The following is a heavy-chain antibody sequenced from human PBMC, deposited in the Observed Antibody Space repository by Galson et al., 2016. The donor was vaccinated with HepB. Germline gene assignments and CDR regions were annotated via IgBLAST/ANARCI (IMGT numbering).Heavy chain of an antibody. Sequence: TLSLTCTVSGDSITSGNYYWAWVRQPAGKGLEWLGRVYITGTSKYNPPPQSRLTLSADTSKNHFSLGLSSVTAADTAVYFCARIGLSAGQIYHAFVVWGRGTLVTVSS. CDR2: VYITGTS. CDR1: GDSITSGNYY. D-gene: IGHD3-10*01. CDR3: ARIGLSAGQIYHAFVV. J-gene: IGHJ3*01. V-gene: IGHV4-61*02.